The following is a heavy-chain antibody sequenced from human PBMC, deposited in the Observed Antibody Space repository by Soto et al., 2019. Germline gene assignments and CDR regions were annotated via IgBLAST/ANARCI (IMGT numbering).Heavy chain of an antibody. CDR3: TRFYDFWSGYYNGRGMDV. J-gene: IGHJ6*02. Sequence: AGGSLRLSCTASGFTFGDYAMSWVRQAPGKGLEWVGFIRSKAYGGTTEYAASVKGRFTISRDDSKSIAYLQMNSPKTEDTAVYYCTRFYDFWSGYYNGRGMDVWGQGTTVTVSS. V-gene: IGHV3-49*04. CDR2: IRSKAYGGTT. CDR1: GFTFGDYA. D-gene: IGHD3-3*01.